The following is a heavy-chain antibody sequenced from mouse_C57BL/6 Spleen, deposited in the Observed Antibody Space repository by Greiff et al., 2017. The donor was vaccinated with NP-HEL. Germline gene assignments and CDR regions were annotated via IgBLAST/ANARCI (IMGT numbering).Heavy chain of an antibody. CDR2: IYPGSGNT. CDR3: ARFAYDYDSNFDY. V-gene: IGHV1-76*01. Sequence: QVQLKQSGAELVRPGASVKLSCKASGYTFTDYYINWVKQRPGQGLEWIARIYPGSGNTYYNEKFKGKATLTAEKSSSTAYMQLSSLTSEDSAVYFCARFAYDYDSNFDYWGQGTTLTVSS. D-gene: IGHD2-4*01. J-gene: IGHJ2*01. CDR1: GYTFTDYY.